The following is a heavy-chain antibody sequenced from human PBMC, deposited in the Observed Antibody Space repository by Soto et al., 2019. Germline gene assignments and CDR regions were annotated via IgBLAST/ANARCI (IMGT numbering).Heavy chain of an antibody. Sequence: PSETLSLTCAVSGGSISSGGYSWSWIRQPPGKGLEWIGYMNHSGSTYYNPSLKSRVTISIDTSKNQFSLKLSSVTAADTAVYYCARDRIPVAGASYGNYYYGMDVWGQGTTVTVSS. V-gene: IGHV4-30-2*01. CDR2: MNHSGST. CDR1: GGSISSGGYS. CDR3: ARDRIPVAGASYGNYYYGMDV. J-gene: IGHJ6*02. D-gene: IGHD6-19*01.